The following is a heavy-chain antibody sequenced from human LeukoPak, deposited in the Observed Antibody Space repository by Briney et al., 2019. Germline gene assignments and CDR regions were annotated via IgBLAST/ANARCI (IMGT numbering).Heavy chain of an antibody. CDR2: INHSGST. D-gene: IGHD4-17*01. CDR3: ARAIGYGDPSHNWFDP. J-gene: IGHJ5*02. CDR1: GGSFSGYY. V-gene: IGHV4-34*01. Sequence: SETLSLTCAVFGGSFSGYYWSWIRQPPGKGLEWIGEINHSGSTNYNPSLKSRVTMSVDTSKNQFSLKLSSVTAADTAVYYCARAIGYGDPSHNWFDPWGQGTLVTVSS.